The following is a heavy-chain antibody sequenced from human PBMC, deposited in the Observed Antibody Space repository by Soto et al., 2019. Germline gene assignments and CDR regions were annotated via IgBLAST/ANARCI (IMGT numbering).Heavy chain of an antibody. CDR2: IYYSGST. V-gene: IGHV4-31*03. Sequence: SETLSLTCTVSGGSISSGGYYWSWIRQHPGKGLEWIGYIYYSGSTYYNPSLKSRVTISVDTSKNQFSLKLSSVTAADTAVYYCAGDPGYYDFWSGYYMGYFDYWGQGTLVTVSS. D-gene: IGHD3-3*01. CDR3: AGDPGYYDFWSGYYMGYFDY. J-gene: IGHJ4*02. CDR1: GGSISSGGYY.